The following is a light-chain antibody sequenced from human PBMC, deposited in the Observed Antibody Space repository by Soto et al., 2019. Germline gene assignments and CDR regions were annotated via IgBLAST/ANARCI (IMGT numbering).Light chain of an antibody. CDR2: EVS. V-gene: IGLV2-8*01. CDR1: SSDVGGHNH. Sequence: QSALTQPPSASGSPGQSVTISCTGSSSDVGGHNHVSWYQQHPGKAPKLMIYEVSKRPSGVPGRFSGSKSVNTASLTVTGLQAEDEADYYCSSYAGNMNVIFGGGTKVTVL. CDR3: SSYAGNMNVI. J-gene: IGLJ2*01.